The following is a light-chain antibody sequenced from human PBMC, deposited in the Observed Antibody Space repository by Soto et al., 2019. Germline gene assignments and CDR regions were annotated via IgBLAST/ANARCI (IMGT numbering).Light chain of an antibody. CDR2: DAS. CDR3: QQYNNWPRT. CDR1: QSVNTY. V-gene: IGKV3-11*01. J-gene: IGKJ1*01. Sequence: EIVLTQSPATLSLSPGERATLSYRASQSVNTYLVWYQQKPGQAPRLLIYDASNRATGIPARFSGSGSGTEFTLTINSLQSEDFAVYYCQQYNNWPRTFGQGTKVDIK.